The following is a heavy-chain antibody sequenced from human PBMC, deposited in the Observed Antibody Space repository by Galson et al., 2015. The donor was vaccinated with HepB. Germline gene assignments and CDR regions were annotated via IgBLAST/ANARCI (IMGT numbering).Heavy chain of an antibody. J-gene: IGHJ5*02. CDR1: GFTFSGSW. V-gene: IGHV3-7*03. D-gene: IGHD2-8*01. CDR3: AKDLIKANYP. Sequence: SLRLSCAASGFTFSGSWMNWVRQAPGKGLEWVANMKADGSEKYYVDSVKGRFTVSRDNVKNLLYLQMNSLRAEDSAVYYCAKDLIKANYPWGQGTLVTVSS. CDR2: MKADGSEK.